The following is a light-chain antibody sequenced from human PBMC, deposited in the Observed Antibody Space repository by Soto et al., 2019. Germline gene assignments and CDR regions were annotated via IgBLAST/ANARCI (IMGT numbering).Light chain of an antibody. CDR3: QQLNSYLLLGFT. CDR1: QGISSY. V-gene: IGKV1-9*01. Sequence: DIQLTQSPSFLSASVGDRVTITCRASQGISSYLAWYQQKPGKAPKLLIYAASTLQSGVPSRFSGSGSGTEFTLTISSLQPEDFATYYCQQLNSYLLLGFTFGPGTKVDIK. CDR2: AAS. J-gene: IGKJ3*01.